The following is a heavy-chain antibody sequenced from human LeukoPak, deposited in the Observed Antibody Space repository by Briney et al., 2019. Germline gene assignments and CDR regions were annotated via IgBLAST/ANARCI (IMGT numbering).Heavy chain of an antibody. CDR1: GYTFTSYG. D-gene: IGHD2-2*03. J-gene: IGHJ6*03. Sequence: VASVKVSCKASGYTFTSYGISWVREAPGQGLEWMGWINPNSGGTNYAQKFQGRVTMTRDTTISTAYMQLRSLRSDDTARYYCASGHCSSTSCYLYYYMDVWGKGTTVTVSS. CDR3: ASGHCSSTSCYLYYYMDV. V-gene: IGHV1-2*02. CDR2: INPNSGGT.